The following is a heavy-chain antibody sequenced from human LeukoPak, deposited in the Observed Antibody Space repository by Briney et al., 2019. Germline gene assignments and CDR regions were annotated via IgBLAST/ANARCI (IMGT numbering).Heavy chain of an antibody. Sequence: SETLSLTCTVSGGSIRSYYWSWIRQPPGKGLECIGYIYYSGSTNYNPSLKSRVTISVDTSKNQFSLELSSVTAADTAVYYCAREQWPGNYYGMDVWGQGTTDTVSS. D-gene: IGHD6-19*01. V-gene: IGHV4-59*12. J-gene: IGHJ6*02. CDR1: GGSIRSYY. CDR3: AREQWPGNYYGMDV. CDR2: IYYSGST.